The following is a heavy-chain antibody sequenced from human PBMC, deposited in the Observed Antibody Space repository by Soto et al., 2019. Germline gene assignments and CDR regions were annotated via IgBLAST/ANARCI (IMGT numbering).Heavy chain of an antibody. CDR1: GFTFSSYA. J-gene: IGHJ1*01. CDR2: IMRDGGNK. CDR3: AELDSSHEYFQH. D-gene: IGHD6-19*01. Sequence: PGGSLRLSCAASGFTFSSYAMNWVRQAPGKGLEWVLIIMRDGGNKYYVDSVKGRFTISRDNAKNSLYLQMNSLRAEDTAVYYCAELDSSHEYFQHWGQGTLVTVSS. V-gene: IGHV3-7*01.